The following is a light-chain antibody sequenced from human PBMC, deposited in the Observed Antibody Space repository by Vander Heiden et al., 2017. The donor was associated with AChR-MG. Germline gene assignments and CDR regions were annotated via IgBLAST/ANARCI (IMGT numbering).Light chain of an antibody. CDR1: QSLLHSDGKTH. Sequence: DIVMTQTPVSLSVTPGQPASISCRSSQSLLHSDGKTHLSWYLQKAGQSPQLLIYEVSRRFSGVPERFRASASETDFTLRISRVDAEDVGVYYCMQGVDLRLTFGAGTMLEIK. J-gene: IGKJ4*01. CDR3: MQGVDLRLT. CDR2: EVS. V-gene: IGKV2-29*02.